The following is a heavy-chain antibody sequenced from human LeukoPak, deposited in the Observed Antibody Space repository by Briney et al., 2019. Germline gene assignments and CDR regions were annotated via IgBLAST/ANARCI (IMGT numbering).Heavy chain of an antibody. CDR3: AREYGYSSSWYLPLYYYYYGMDV. Sequence: GGSLRLSCAASGFTFSSYWMSWVRQAPGKGLEWVANIKQDGSEKYYVDSVKGRFTISRDNAKNSLYLQMNSLRAEDTAVYYCAREYGYSSSWYLPLYYYYYGMDVWGQGTTVTVSS. V-gene: IGHV3-7*03. CDR1: GFTFSSYW. D-gene: IGHD6-13*01. J-gene: IGHJ6*02. CDR2: IKQDGSEK.